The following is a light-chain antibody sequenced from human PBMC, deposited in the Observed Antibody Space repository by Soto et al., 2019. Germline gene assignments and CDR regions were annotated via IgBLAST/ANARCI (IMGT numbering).Light chain of an antibody. V-gene: IGKV1-12*02. CDR2: AAS. J-gene: IGKJ5*01. CDR1: QGLSSY. CDR3: QQSYSTPSST. Sequence: DIQITQSLSPGSTSALEGSNLTRLASQGLSSYLAWYQQKPGKAPKLLIYAASNLQSGVPSRFSGSGSGTDFTLTISSLQPEDFATYYCQQSYSTPSSTFGQGTRLAI.